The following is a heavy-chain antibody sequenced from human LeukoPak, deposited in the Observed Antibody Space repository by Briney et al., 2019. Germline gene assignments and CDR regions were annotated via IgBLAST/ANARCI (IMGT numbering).Heavy chain of an antibody. CDR1: GYTFTSYA. J-gene: IGHJ3*02. V-gene: IGHV7-4-1*02. CDR2: INTNTGNP. Sequence: ASVKVSCKASGYTFTSYAMNWVRQAPGQGLEWMGWINTNTGNPTYAQGFTGRFVFSLDTSVSTAYLQISSLKAEDTAVYYCARSNLQLWCDEGAFDIWGQGTMVTVSS. CDR3: ARSNLQLWCDEGAFDI. D-gene: IGHD5-18*01.